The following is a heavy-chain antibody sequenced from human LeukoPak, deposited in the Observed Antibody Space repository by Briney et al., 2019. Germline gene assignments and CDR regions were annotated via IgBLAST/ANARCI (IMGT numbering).Heavy chain of an antibody. CDR1: GFTFSSYG. D-gene: IGHD3-22*01. V-gene: IGHV3-33*06. J-gene: IGHJ4*02. CDR2: IWYDGSNK. CDR3: AKDYYYGSSGYFDY. Sequence: TGRSLRLSCAASGFTFSSYGMHWVRQAPGKGLEWVAVIWYDGSNKYYADSVKGRFTISRDNSKNTLYLQMNRLRAEDTAVYYCAKDYYYGSSGYFDYWGQGTLVTVSS.